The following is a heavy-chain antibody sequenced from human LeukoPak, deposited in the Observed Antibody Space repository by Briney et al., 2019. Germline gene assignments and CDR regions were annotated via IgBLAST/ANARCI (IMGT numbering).Heavy chain of an antibody. Sequence: DPGTSLRLSCAASGFTFSSYGTHWVRQAPGKGLEWVANIKQDGSKKSYVDSVKGRFTISRDNAKNSLYLQMNSLRAEDTAIYYCTRVGYIDEGIDYWGQGTLVTVSS. CDR1: GFTFSSYG. D-gene: IGHD5-12*01. V-gene: IGHV3-7*04. CDR2: IKQDGSKK. CDR3: TRVGYIDEGIDY. J-gene: IGHJ4*02.